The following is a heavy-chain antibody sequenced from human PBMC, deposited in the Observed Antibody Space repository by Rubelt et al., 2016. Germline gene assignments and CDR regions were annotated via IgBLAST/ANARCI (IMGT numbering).Heavy chain of an antibody. CDR3: RRDGYHNGGYYFDD. J-gene: IGHJ4*02. CDR2: INHSGRT. Sequence: QVQLQQWGAGLLKPSETLSLTCAVYGGSFSGYYWSWIRQPPGKGLEWIGEINHSGRTNYNPSLKSRVTISVDTSKNQFSLEVRCGNGAETAVYYSRRDGYHNGGYYFDDWGQGTPVTVSS. D-gene: IGHD5-24*01. V-gene: IGHV4-34*01. CDR1: GGSFSGYY.